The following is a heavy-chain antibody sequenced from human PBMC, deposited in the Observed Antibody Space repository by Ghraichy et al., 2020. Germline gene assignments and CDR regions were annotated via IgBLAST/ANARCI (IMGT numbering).Heavy chain of an antibody. V-gene: IGHV4-59*01. CDR1: GGYIRSYY. J-gene: IGHJ4*02. Sequence: GSLRLSCAVSGGYIRSYYWSWIRQPPGKGLEWIWYIYYSGSPNYNPSLMSRVTISVDTSTNQFSLKLTSVTAADTAGYYCASHDLRYCFDYWGQGTLVTVSS. CDR2: IYYSGSP. D-gene: IGHD4-17*01. CDR3: ASHDLRYCFDY.